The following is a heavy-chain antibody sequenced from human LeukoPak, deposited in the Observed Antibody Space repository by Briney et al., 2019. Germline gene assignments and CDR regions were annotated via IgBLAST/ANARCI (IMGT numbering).Heavy chain of an antibody. CDR1: GYTFTSYD. J-gene: IGHJ4*02. D-gene: IGHD1-26*01. CDR3: ARDPSGSYFDY. V-gene: IGHV1-8*01. CDR2: MNPNSGNT. Sequence: ASVKVSCKASGYTFTSYDINWVRQATGQGLEWMGWMNPNSGNTGYAQKFQGRVTMTRDTSISTAYMELSRLRSDDTAVYYCARDPSGSYFDYWGQGTLVTVSS.